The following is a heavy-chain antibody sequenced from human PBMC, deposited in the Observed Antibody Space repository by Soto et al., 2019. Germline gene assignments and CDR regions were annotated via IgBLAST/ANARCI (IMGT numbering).Heavy chain of an antibody. CDR2: LYHGGAT. Sequence: EARLVESGGGLVQPGGSLRLSCAASGFTVSSNYMTWDRQAPGKVLEWVSLLYHGGATHYAASVKGRFSISSHSSQNTLFLQMNSLRTEDTATYYCVRGRYGSEIHWGQGTKVIVSS. V-gene: IGHV3-53*04. J-gene: IGHJ4*02. D-gene: IGHD3-10*01. CDR1: GFTVSSNY. CDR3: VRGRYGSEIH.